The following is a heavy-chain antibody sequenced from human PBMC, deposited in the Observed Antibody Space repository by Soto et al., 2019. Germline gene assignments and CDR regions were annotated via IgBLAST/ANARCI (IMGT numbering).Heavy chain of an antibody. CDR3: ARESSDILTGYSPLVDY. CDR1: GFTFSSYA. V-gene: IGHV3-33*08. CDR2: IWYDGSNK. D-gene: IGHD3-9*01. Sequence: GGSLRLSCAASGFTFSSYAMHWVRQAPGKGLEWVAVIWYDGSNKYYADSVKGRFTISRDNSKNTLYLQMNSLRAEDTAVYYCARESSDILTGYSPLVDYWGQGTLVTVSS. J-gene: IGHJ4*02.